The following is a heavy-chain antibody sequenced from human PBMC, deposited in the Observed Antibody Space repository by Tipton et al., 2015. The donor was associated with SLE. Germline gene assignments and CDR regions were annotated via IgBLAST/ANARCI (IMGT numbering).Heavy chain of an antibody. CDR2: IYPGDSDT. CDR3: AISGTYYYDNSGFPDAFDI. J-gene: IGHJ3*02. CDR1: GYSFINYW. Sequence: QLVQSGAEVKKPGESLKISCKGSGYSFINYWIGWVRQMPGKGLEWMGIIYPGDSDTKYSPSFQGRVTISADRSISTAYLQWSSLKASDTAMYYCAISGTYYYDNSGFPDAFDIWGQGTMVTVSS. V-gene: IGHV5-51*03. D-gene: IGHD3-22*01.